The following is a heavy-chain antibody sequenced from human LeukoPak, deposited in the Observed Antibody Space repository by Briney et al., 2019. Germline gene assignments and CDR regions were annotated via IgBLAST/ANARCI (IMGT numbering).Heavy chain of an antibody. D-gene: IGHD5-18*01. V-gene: IGHV3-13*05. CDR3: ARVDSYGGSY. Sequence: GGPLRLSCAASGFTFSSYDMHWVHQATGRGRERVSAIGTAVDPYYPGSVKGRFTISRENAKKSLYLQMNSLRAGDTAVYYCARVDSYGGSYWGQGTLVTVSS. J-gene: IGHJ4*02. CDR2: IGTAVDP. CDR1: GFTFSSYD.